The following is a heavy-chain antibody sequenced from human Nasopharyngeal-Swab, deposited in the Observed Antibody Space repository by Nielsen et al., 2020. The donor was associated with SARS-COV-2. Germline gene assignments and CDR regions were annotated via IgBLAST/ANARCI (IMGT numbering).Heavy chain of an antibody. CDR3: ARALWGSYYYGMDV. CDR2: IYSGGST. D-gene: IGHD7-27*01. Sequence: GESLKISCAASGFTVSSNYMSWVRQAPGKGLEWVSVIYSGGSTYYADSVKGRFTISRDNSKNTLYLQMNSLRAEDTAVYYCARALWGSYYYGMDVWGQGTTVTVSS. V-gene: IGHV3-66*01. CDR1: GFTVSSNY. J-gene: IGHJ6*02.